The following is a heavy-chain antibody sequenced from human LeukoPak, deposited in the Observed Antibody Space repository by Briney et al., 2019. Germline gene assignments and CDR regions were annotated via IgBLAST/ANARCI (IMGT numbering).Heavy chain of an antibody. CDR3: ARDPGIAAARGFDP. Sequence: ASVKVSCKASGYTFTSYGISWVRQAPGQGLEWMGWNSAYNGNTNYAQKLQGRVTMTTDTSTSTAYMELRSLRSDDTAVYYCARDPGIAAARGFDPWGQGTLVTVSS. CDR2: NSAYNGNT. CDR1: GYTFTSYG. V-gene: IGHV1-18*01. J-gene: IGHJ5*02. D-gene: IGHD6-13*01.